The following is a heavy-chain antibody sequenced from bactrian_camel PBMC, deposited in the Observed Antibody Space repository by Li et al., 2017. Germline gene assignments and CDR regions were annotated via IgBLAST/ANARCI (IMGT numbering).Heavy chain of an antibody. CDR2: IDDAGST. D-gene: IGHD1*01. Sequence: VESGGGSVQAGGSLRLSCAVSGVTYRWGWFRQTPGKEREAVASIDDAGSTAYSNSAKGRFTISRDDAKNTLYLQMNSLKPEDTAMYTCAASRYLCGLGILISSANYRGKGTQVTVS. CDR1: GVTYRW. J-gene: IGHJ4*01. CDR3: AASRYLCGLGILISSANY. V-gene: IGHV3S55*01.